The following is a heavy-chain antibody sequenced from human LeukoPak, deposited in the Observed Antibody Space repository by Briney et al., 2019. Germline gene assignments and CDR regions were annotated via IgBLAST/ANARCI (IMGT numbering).Heavy chain of an antibody. CDR2: INPSGGST. J-gene: IGHJ4*02. CDR3: ARVSSGYYYFDY. V-gene: IGHV1-46*01. D-gene: IGHD3-22*01. Sequence: EASVKVSCKASGYTFTGYYMHWVRQAPGQGLEWMGIINPSGGSTSYAQKFQGRVTMTRDMSTSTVYMELSSLRSEDTAVYYCARVSSGYYYFDYWGQGTLVTVSS. CDR1: GYTFTGYY.